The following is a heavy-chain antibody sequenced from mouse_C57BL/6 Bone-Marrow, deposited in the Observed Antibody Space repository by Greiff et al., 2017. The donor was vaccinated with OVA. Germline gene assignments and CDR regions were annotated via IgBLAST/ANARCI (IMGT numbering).Heavy chain of an antibody. D-gene: IGHD1-1*01. CDR1: GYSITSGYY. V-gene: IGHV3-6*01. CDR2: ISYDGSN. CDR3: ARARSDYYGFYFDY. J-gene: IGHJ2*01. Sequence: DVQLQESGPGLVKPSQSLSLTCSVTGYSITSGYYWNWIRQFPGNKLEWMGYISYDGSNNYNPSLKNRISITRDTSKNQFFLKLNSVTTEDTATYYCARARSDYYGFYFDYWGQGTTLTVSS.